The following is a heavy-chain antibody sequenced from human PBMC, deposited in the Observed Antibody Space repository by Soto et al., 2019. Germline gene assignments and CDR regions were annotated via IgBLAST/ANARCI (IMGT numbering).Heavy chain of an antibody. V-gene: IGHV5-51*01. CDR1: GYSFTSYW. J-gene: IGHJ4*02. CDR3: ARQRSTFYHFWSRYYY. CDR2: IYPGDSDT. Sequence: GVSLKISCKGSGYSFTSYWIGWVRQMSGKGLEWMGIIYPGDSDTRYSPSFQGQVTISAAKSISTAYLQWSSLKASDTAMYYCARQRSTFYHFWSRYYYWGQGTLVNVSS. D-gene: IGHD3-3*01.